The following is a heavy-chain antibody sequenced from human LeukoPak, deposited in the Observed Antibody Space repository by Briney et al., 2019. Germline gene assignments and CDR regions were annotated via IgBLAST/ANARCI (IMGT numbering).Heavy chain of an antibody. D-gene: IGHD2-15*01. CDR2: INNSGST. J-gene: IGHJ6*03. V-gene: IGHV4-34*01. CDR1: GGSFSGYY. Sequence: SETLSLTCAVYGGSFSGYYWSWIRQPPGKGLEWIGEINNSGSTNYNPSLKSRVTISVDTFKNQFSLKLSSVTAADTAVYYCARGGDCSGGSCYADYYYYYMDVWGKGTTVTVSS. CDR3: ARGGDCSGGSCYADYYYYYMDV.